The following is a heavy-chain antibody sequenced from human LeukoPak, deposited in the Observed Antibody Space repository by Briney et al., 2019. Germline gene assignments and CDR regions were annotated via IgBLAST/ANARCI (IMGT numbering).Heavy chain of an antibody. Sequence: PGGSLRLSCVASGFTLSSYWMSWVRQAPGKGLEWVAHIREDGNEKYYVDSVKGRFTISRDNAKNSLWLQMNSLRSEDTAVYYCARETNYDFWSGYYPYYYYYGMDVWGQGTTVTVSS. D-gene: IGHD3-3*01. CDR3: ARETNYDFWSGYYPYYYYYGMDV. CDR2: IREDGNEK. CDR1: GFTLSSYW. V-gene: IGHV3-7*03. J-gene: IGHJ6*02.